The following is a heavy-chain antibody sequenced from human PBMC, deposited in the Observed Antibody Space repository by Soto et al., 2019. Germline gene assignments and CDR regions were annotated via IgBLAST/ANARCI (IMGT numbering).Heavy chain of an antibody. CDR3: AREAVVVPNGLIAGMDV. D-gene: IGHD2-15*01. Sequence: GASVKVSCKPSGYSFTYLYVHWVRQAPGQGLEWMGIIDPSSGTTSYTQKFQGRVTMTRDTSMSTVYMELSSLRSEDTAVYYCAREAVVVPNGLIAGMDVWGLGTTVTVSS. V-gene: IGHV1-46*01. J-gene: IGHJ6*02. CDR1: GYSFTYLY. CDR2: IDPSSGTT.